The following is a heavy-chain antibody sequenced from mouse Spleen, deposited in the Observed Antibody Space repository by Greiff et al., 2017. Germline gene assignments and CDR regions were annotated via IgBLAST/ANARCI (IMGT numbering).Heavy chain of an antibody. V-gene: IGHV1-64*01. J-gene: IGHJ4*01. CDR3: ARENSNYVMDY. Sequence: VQLQQPGAELVKPGASVKLSCKASGYTFTSYWMHWVKQRPGQGLEWIGMIHPNSGSTNYNEKFKSKATLTVDKSSSTAYMQLSSLTSEDSAVYYCARENSNYVMDYWGQGTSVTVSS. CDR1: GYTFTSYW. CDR2: IHPNSGST. D-gene: IGHD2-5*01.